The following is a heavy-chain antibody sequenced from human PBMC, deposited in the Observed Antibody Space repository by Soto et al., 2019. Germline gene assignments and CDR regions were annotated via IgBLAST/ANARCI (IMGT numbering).Heavy chain of an antibody. J-gene: IGHJ6*02. Sequence: WGSLRLSCVASGFTFRSYTMNFFRHSPFKWLEWVSATRGFSPYTFYADSVKGRFTISRDNAKNSLYLQMNSLRAEDTAVYYCARDRGYDAHDYYYNAMDVWGQGTMVTVSS. V-gene: IGHV3-21*01. D-gene: IGHD2-15*01. CDR1: GFTFRSYT. CDR2: TRGFSPYT. CDR3: ARDRGYDAHDYYYNAMDV.